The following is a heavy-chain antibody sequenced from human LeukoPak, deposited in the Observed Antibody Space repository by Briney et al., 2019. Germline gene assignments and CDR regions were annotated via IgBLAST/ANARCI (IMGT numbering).Heavy chain of an antibody. CDR3: ARNMSTEGWFDS. Sequence: SETLSLTCVVSDYSITSSDYWAWIRQPPGKGLEWIGSIYNSVSTSRNPSLKSRVAMSVDPSKNQFSLNLRSVTAADTAVYYCARNMSTEGWFDSWGRGTLVTVSS. D-gene: IGHD5/OR15-5a*01. J-gene: IGHJ5*01. CDR2: IYNSVST. V-gene: IGHV4-38-2*01. CDR1: DYSITSSDY.